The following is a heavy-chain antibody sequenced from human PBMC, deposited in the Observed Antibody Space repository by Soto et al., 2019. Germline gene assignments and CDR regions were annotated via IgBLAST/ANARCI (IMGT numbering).Heavy chain of an antibody. CDR2: IDPSGGDT. Sequence: QVQLVQSGAEVRKPETSVKVSCKASGYTFNRHYIQWVRQAPGQGLEWMGMIDPSGGDTNYAKKFQGRVTLTSDTSTSTVYMVLSSLRSEDTAVYYCAKRRGVGLTRSSFDYWGPGTLVIVSS. V-gene: IGHV1-46*02. D-gene: IGHD1-26*01. J-gene: IGHJ4*02. CDR3: AKRRGVGLTRSSFDY. CDR1: GYTFNRHY.